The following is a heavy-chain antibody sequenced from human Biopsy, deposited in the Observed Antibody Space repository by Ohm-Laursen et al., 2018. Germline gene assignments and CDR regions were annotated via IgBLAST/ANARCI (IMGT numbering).Heavy chain of an antibody. V-gene: IGHV4-59*08. D-gene: IGHD4-23*01. CDR3: ARGSNEYGGLYFPH. J-gene: IGHJ1*01. Sequence: TLSLTCTVSGGSFTGNYWIWLRQRPGKGLEWIGHISHTGYTSYKSSLKSRVTISLDTSRKHFSLRLTSLAAADTAVYYCARGSNEYGGLYFPHWGQRTLVTVSS. CDR1: GGSFTGNY. CDR2: ISHTGYT.